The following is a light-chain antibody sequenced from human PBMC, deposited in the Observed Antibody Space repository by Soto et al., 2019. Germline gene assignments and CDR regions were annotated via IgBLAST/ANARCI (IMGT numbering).Light chain of an antibody. CDR1: QSVSNN. J-gene: IGKJ2*01. CDR3: QQYNNWHPVT. CDR2: GAS. V-gene: IGKV3-15*01. Sequence: IVMTQSPATLSVSPGERATLSCRSSQSVSNNLAWYQHKPGQTPRLLIYGASTRATGIPVRFSGSGSGTEFTLTISSLQSEDFAVYYCQQYNNWHPVTFGQGNKLEIK.